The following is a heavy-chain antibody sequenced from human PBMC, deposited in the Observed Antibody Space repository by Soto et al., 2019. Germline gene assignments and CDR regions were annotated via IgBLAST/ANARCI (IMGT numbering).Heavy chain of an antibody. CDR2: IYWDDDK. D-gene: IGHD6-13*01. CDR3: AHSTYSSRLRGRFDP. Sequence: QITLKESGPTLVKPTQTLTLTCTFSGFSLSTSGVGVGWIRQPPGKALEWLALIYWDDDKRYSPSLKSRLTITKNTSNNQVVLTMTNMDPVDTATYYGAHSTYSSRLRGRFDPWGQGTLVTVSS. V-gene: IGHV2-5*02. CDR1: GFSLSTSGVG. J-gene: IGHJ5*02.